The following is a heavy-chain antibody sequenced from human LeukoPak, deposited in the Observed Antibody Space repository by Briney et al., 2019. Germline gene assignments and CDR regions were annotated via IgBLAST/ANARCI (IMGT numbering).Heavy chain of an antibody. Sequence: GASVKVSCKASGYTFTGYYMHWVRQAPGQGLEWMGWINPNSGGTNYAQKFQGRVTMTRDTSISTAYMEVSRLRSHDTAVYYCARGYLATGEARLGNYWGQGTLVTVSS. V-gene: IGHV1-2*02. J-gene: IGHJ4*02. CDR1: GYTFTGYY. CDR3: ARGYLATGEARLGNY. D-gene: IGHD1-14*01. CDR2: INPNSGGT.